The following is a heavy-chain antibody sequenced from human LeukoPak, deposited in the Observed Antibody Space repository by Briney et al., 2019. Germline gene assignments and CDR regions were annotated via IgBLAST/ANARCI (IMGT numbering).Heavy chain of an antibody. D-gene: IGHD2-2*03. CDR2: IYHSGST. J-gene: IGHJ4*02. V-gene: IGHV4-38-2*01. CDR3: ARAGYCSSSSCPIGKIDY. Sequence: SETLSLTCAVSGYSLTSGYYWGWIRQPPGKGLEWIGSIYHSGSTYHNPSLTTRVTIPADTSNNQISLTLSSVPAADTAVHYCARAGYCSSSSCPIGKIDYWGQGTLVTVSS. CDR1: GYSLTSGYY.